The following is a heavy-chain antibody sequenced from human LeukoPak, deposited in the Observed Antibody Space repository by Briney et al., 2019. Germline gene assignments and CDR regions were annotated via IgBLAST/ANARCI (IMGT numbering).Heavy chain of an antibody. CDR2: IYYSGSA. D-gene: IGHD6-19*01. J-gene: IGHJ4*02. CDR3: ARSSPHVRSGWYSGNYFDY. Sequence: SETLSLTCTVSGGSISSSSYYWSWIRQLPGKGLEWIGYIYYSGSANYNPSLTSRVTISVDTSKNQFSLKLSSVTAADTAVYYCARSSPHVRSGWYSGNYFDYWGQGTLVTVSS. V-gene: IGHV4-61*05. CDR1: GGSISSSSYY.